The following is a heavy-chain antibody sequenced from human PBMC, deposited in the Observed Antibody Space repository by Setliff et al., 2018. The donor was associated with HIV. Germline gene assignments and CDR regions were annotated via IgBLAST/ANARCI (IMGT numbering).Heavy chain of an antibody. CDR1: GYTFTSYI. CDR3: ARKGSGSSFDFEY. V-gene: IGHV1-46*01. Sequence: ASVKVSCKASGYTFTSYILHWVRQAAGQGLEWVGRIAPSSGGIHYAQKFQDRVTMTRDTSTSTVYMDLSSLRSEDTAVYYCARKGSGSSFDFEYWGQGTLVTVSS. J-gene: IGHJ4*02. CDR2: IAPSSGGI. D-gene: IGHD3-10*01.